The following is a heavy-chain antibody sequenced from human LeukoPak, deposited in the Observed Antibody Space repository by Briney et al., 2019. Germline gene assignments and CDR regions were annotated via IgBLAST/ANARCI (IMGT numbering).Heavy chain of an antibody. V-gene: IGHV4-34*01. D-gene: IGHD4-11*01. CDR3: ARESAKYSNYRCFDP. Sequence: SETLSLTCAVYGGSFSGYYWSWIRQPPGKGLEWIGEINHSGSTNYNPSLKSRVTISVDTSKNQFSLKLSSVTAADTAVYYCARESAKYSNYRCFDPWGQGTLVTVSS. CDR2: INHSGST. J-gene: IGHJ5*02. CDR1: GGSFSGYY.